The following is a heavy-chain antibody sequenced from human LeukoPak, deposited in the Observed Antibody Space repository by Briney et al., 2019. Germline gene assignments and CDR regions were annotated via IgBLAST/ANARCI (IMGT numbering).Heavy chain of an antibody. D-gene: IGHD2-2*02. CDR2: IYYSGST. Sequence: PSETLSLTCTVPVGSISSSSYFWGWIRQPPGKGQEWVGSIYYSGSTYYNPSIKGRVTISVDTSKNQFSLKLSSVAAADTAVYCCARPYCSSASCYMAFAFDVWGQGTMVTVSS. CDR3: ARPYCSSASCYMAFAFDV. J-gene: IGHJ3*01. CDR1: VGSISSSSYF. V-gene: IGHV4-39*01.